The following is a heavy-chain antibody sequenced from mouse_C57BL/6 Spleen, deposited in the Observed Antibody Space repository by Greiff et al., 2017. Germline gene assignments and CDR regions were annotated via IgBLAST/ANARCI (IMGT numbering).Heavy chain of an antibody. CDR2: ISNGGGST. CDR1: GFTFSDYY. V-gene: IGHV5-12*01. J-gene: IGHJ3*01. Sequence: EVMLVESGGGLVQPGGSLKLSCAASGFTFSDYYMYWVRQTPEKRLEWVAYISNGGGSTYYPDTVKGRFTISRDNAKNTLYLQMSRLKSEDTAMYYCARQDGYYEGGFAYWGQGTLVTVSA. CDR3: ARQDGYYEGGFAY. D-gene: IGHD2-3*01.